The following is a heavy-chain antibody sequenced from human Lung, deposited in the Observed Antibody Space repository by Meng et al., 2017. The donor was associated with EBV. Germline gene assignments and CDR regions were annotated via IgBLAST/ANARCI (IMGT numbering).Heavy chain of an antibody. Sequence: QVQLQQWGAGLLKPSEPLSLTCAVYGGSFSGYYWSWIRQPPGKGLEWIGEINHSGSTNYNPSLKSRVTISVDTSKNQFSLKLSSVTAADTAAYYCARGGMTTVTTYYFDYWGQGTLVTVSS. J-gene: IGHJ4*02. CDR1: GGSFSGYY. D-gene: IGHD4-17*01. CDR3: ARGGMTTVTTYYFDY. V-gene: IGHV4-34*01. CDR2: INHSGST.